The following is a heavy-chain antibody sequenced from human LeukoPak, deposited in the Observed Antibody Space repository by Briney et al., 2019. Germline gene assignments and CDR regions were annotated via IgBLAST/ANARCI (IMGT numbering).Heavy chain of an antibody. D-gene: IGHD5-18*01. Sequence: ASVKVSCKASGYTFTGYYMHWVRQAPGQGLEWTGWINPNSGGTNYAQKFQGRVTMTRDTSISTAYMELSRLRSDDTAVYYCARRGLPNYYYYMDVWGKGTTVTVSS. CDR1: GYTFTGYY. CDR3: ARRGLPNYYYYMDV. V-gene: IGHV1-2*02. CDR2: INPNSGGT. J-gene: IGHJ6*03.